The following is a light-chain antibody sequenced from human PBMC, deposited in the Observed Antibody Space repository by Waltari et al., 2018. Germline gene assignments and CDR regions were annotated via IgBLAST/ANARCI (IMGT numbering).Light chain of an antibody. J-gene: IGKJ5*01. V-gene: IGKV3D-20*01. Sequence: EIVLTQSPATLSLSPGERATLSCGASQSVSSVYLAWYQKKPGLGPRLLSYDISNRAPGIPDRFSGSGSGTDFTLTISRLEPEDFAVYYCQQYSGSPITFGQGTRLEI. CDR2: DIS. CDR1: QSVSSVY. CDR3: QQYSGSPIT.